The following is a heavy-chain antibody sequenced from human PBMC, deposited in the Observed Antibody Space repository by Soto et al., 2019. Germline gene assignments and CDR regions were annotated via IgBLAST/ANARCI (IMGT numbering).Heavy chain of an antibody. Sequence: GGSLRLSCAASGFTFSSYSMNWVRQAPGKGLEWVSSISSSSSYIYYADSVKGRFTISRDNAKNSLYLQMNSLRAEDTAVYYCAKGSRIVAMVYAVNVDYWGQGTLVTVSS. CDR3: AKGSRIVAMVYAVNVDY. CDR1: GFTFSSYS. D-gene: IGHD2-8*01. J-gene: IGHJ4*02. V-gene: IGHV3-21*04. CDR2: ISSSSSYI.